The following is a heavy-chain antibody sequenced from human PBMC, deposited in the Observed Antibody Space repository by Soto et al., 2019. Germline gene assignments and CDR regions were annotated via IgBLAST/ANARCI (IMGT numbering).Heavy chain of an antibody. CDR1: YGTIRSSSCH. Sequence: LRLPNSVAYGTIRSSSCHRGSKRKPPGKGLEWIGSIYYSGSTYYNPSLKSRVTISVDTSKNQFSLKLSSVPAADTAVYYCAMITIFGVVGPPYTWFAPRGKGTLVPVSS. CDR2: IYYSGST. CDR3: AMITIFGVVGPPYTWFAP. D-gene: IGHD3-3*01. J-gene: IGHJ5*02. V-gene: IGHV4-39*01.